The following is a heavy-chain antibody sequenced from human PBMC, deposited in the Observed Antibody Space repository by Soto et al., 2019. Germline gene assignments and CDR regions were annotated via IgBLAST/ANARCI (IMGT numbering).Heavy chain of an antibody. Sequence: QITLKESGPTLVKPTQTLTLTCTFSGFSLSTTGVAVGWIRQPPGNALEWLAIIYWDDDKRYSPSLKTRLTITKDTSKNKVVLTMTNMDPEDTARYYCAHNPYNSGWSHFDYWGQGTLVTVSA. CDR2: IYWDDDK. J-gene: IGHJ4*02. CDR3: AHNPYNSGWSHFDY. V-gene: IGHV2-5*02. D-gene: IGHD6-19*01. CDR1: GFSLSTTGVA.